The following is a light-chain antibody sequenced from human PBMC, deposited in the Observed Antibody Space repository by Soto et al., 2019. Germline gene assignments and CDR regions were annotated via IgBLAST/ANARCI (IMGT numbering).Light chain of an antibody. CDR3: QSYDSTLSARYV. V-gene: IGLV1-40*01. CDR1: SSKIGAGCD. Sequence: QSVLAQPPSVSGAPGQSVTVCWTRSSSKIGAGCDVHWYQQRPGTAPKLLICGNNNRPSGVPDRLSGSKSGTSASLAITGLQAEDEGDYYCQSYDSTLSARYVCGTGTKVTVL. CDR2: GNN. J-gene: IGLJ1*01.